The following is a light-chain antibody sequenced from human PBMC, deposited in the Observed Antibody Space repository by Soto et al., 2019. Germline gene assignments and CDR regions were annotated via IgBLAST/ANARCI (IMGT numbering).Light chain of an antibody. V-gene: IGLV2-14*01. Sequence: QSALTQPASVSGSLGQSITISCTGTSSDLGGYNYVSWYQQHPGKAPKLMIYEVSNRPSGVSNRFSGSKSGNTASLTISGLQPEDEADYYCSSYTSNSTPVFGTGTKLTVL. CDR2: EVS. J-gene: IGLJ1*01. CDR1: SSDLGGYNY. CDR3: SSYTSNSTPV.